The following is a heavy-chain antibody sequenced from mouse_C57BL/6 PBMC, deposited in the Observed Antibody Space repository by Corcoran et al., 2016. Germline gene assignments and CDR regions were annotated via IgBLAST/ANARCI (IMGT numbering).Heavy chain of an antibody. CDR2: INTYSGVP. J-gene: IGHJ2*01. CDR3: ARNCYLYYFDY. CDR1: GYTFTTYG. D-gene: IGHD2-12*01. Sequence: QIQLVQSGPELKKPGETVKISCKASGYTFTTYGMSWVKQAPGTGLKWMGWINTYSGVPTYADDFKGRFAFSLETSASTAYLQINNLKNEDTATYFCARNCYLYYFDYWGQGTTLTVSS. V-gene: IGHV9-3*01.